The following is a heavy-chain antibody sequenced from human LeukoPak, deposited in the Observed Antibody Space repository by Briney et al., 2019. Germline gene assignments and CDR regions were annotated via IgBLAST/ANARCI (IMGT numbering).Heavy chain of an antibody. Sequence: GESLKISCKGSGYSFTYWIGWVRQMPGKGLEWMGIIYSGDSHTKYSPSFQGRVTISADKSISTAYLQWSSLKASDTAMYYCARRLVGATDYFDYWGQGTLVTVSS. D-gene: IGHD1-26*01. V-gene: IGHV5-51*01. CDR2: IYSGDSHT. CDR3: ARRLVGATDYFDY. J-gene: IGHJ4*02. CDR1: GYSFTYW.